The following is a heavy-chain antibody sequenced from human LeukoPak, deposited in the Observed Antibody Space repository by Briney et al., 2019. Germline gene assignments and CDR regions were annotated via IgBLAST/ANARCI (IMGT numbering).Heavy chain of an antibody. D-gene: IGHD6-13*01. V-gene: IGHV3-7*01. Sequence: GGSLRLSCAASGFTFGGYSMTWVRQAPGKGLEWVAIINLDGGDRFYVGFVKGRFTISRDNADNSLYLQMNSLRAEDTAVYYCGRVIAGAIDYWGQGTLVTVSS. J-gene: IGHJ4*02. CDR2: INLDGGDR. CDR3: GRVIAGAIDY. CDR1: GFTFGGYS.